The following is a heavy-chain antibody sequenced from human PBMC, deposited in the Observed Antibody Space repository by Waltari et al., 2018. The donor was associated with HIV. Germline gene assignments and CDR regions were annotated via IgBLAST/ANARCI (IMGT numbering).Heavy chain of an antibody. V-gene: IGHV3-23*01. Sequence: CAASGFTFSSYAMSWVRQAPGKGLEWVSAISGSGGSTYYADSVKGRFTISRDNSKNTLYLQMNSLRAEDTAVYYCAKSQGSGTYYYGMDVWGQGTTVTVSS. D-gene: IGHD3-10*01. CDR2: ISGSGGST. CDR1: GFTFSSYA. CDR3: AKSQGSGTYYYGMDV. J-gene: IGHJ6*02.